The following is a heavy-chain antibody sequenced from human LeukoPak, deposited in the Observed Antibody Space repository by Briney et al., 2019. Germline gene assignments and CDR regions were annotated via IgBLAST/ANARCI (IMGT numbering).Heavy chain of an antibody. CDR3: ARAGGNNSDTWRYLNS. Sequence: PSETLSLTCTVSGGSISSYHWSWIRQPPGKGLEWIGYIYYSGSTNYNPSLKSRVTISVDTSKNQFSLKVSSVTAADTAVYYCARAGGNNSDTWRYLNSWGKETW. CDR2: IYYSGST. V-gene: IGHV4-59*08. J-gene: IGHJ5*01. D-gene: IGHD6-19*01. CDR1: GGSISSYH.